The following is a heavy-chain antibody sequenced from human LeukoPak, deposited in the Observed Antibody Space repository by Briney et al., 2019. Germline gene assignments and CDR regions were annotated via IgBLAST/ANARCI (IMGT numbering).Heavy chain of an antibody. CDR3: AKEVRPYYFDY. Sequence: GGSLRLSCAASGFTFSRYAMSWVRQAPGKGLEWVSTISGSGGSANYADSVKGRFTISRDNSKNTLFLQMSSLRAEDTALYYCAKEVRPYYFDYWGQGTLVTVSS. CDR2: ISGSGGSA. CDR1: GFTFSRYA. V-gene: IGHV3-23*01. D-gene: IGHD3-10*01. J-gene: IGHJ4*02.